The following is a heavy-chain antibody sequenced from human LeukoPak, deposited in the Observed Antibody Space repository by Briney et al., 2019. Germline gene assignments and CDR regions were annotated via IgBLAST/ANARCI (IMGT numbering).Heavy chain of an antibody. Sequence: GGSLRLSCAASGFTGSHNYMSWVRQAPGKGLEWVSATHSSGGTYYADSVKGRFTISRDTSKNTLYLQIHSLSVEDTAVYYCIVFGDSNHWGQGTLVTVSS. J-gene: IGHJ5*02. D-gene: IGHD4-17*01. CDR1: GFTGSHNY. CDR2: THSSGGT. V-gene: IGHV3-53*01. CDR3: IVFGDSNH.